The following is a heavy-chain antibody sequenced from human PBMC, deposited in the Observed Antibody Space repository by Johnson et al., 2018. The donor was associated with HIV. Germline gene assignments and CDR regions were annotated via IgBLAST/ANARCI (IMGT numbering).Heavy chain of an antibody. D-gene: IGHD6-19*01. CDR3: ASGWGIVVSDAFDI. V-gene: IGHV3-11*04. CDR2: ISSSGSTI. Sequence: QVQLVESGGNLVKPGGSLRLSCAASGFTFSDYYMSWIRQAPGKGLECISYISSSGSTIYYADSVKGRFTISRDNAKNSLYLQMNSLRAEDTAVYYCASGWGIVVSDAFDIWGQGTMVTVSS. J-gene: IGHJ3*02. CDR1: GFTFSDYY.